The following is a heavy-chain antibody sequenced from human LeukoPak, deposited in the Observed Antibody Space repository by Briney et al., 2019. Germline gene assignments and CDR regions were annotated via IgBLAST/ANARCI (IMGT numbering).Heavy chain of an antibody. CDR1: GGSISSYY. Sequence: SETLSLTCTVSGGSISSYYWSWMRQPPGKGLEWIGYISYSGSARYNPSLKSRVTISKDTSKNLFSLKLSYVIAADTAVYYCATVLMGFNYGSPDANYFDGMDVWGPGTTVTVSS. CDR2: ISYSGSA. V-gene: IGHV4-59*01. D-gene: IGHD3-10*01. CDR3: ATVLMGFNYGSPDANYFDGMDV. J-gene: IGHJ6*02.